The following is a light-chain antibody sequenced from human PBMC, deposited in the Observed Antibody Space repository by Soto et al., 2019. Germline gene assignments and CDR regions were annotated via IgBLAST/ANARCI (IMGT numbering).Light chain of an antibody. Sequence: EIVLTQSPATLSLSPGERATLSCRASQSVNNYLAWYQQKPGQAPRLLIYDASNRATGIPARFSGSGSGTEFTLTISSLQSEDFAVYYCQQYNNWPLTFGGGTKVEIK. CDR2: DAS. CDR3: QQYNNWPLT. CDR1: QSVNNY. J-gene: IGKJ4*01. V-gene: IGKV3-15*01.